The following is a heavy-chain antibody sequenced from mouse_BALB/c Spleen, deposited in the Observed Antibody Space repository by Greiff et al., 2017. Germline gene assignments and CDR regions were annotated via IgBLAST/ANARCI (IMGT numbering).Heavy chain of an antibody. J-gene: IGHJ3*01. V-gene: IGHV5-6-4*01. CDR1: GFTFSSYT. CDR3: TRDDGSSPFAY. CDR2: ISSGGSYT. D-gene: IGHD1-1*01. Sequence: EVMLVESGGGLVKPGGSLKLSCAASGFTFSSYTMSWVRQTPEKRLEWVATISSGGSYTYYPDSVKGRFTISRDNAKNTLYLQMSSLKSEDTAMYYCTRDDGSSPFAYWGQGTLVTVSA.